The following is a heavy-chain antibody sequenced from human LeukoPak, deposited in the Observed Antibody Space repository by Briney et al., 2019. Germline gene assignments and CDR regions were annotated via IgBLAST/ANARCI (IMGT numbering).Heavy chain of an antibody. D-gene: IGHD6-13*01. V-gene: IGHV4-34*01. J-gene: IGHJ4*02. Sequence: PSETLSLTCAVHGGSFSGYYWSWIRQPPGKGLEWIGEINHSGSTNYNPSLKSRVTISVDTSKDQFSLKLSSVTAADTALYYCAREGYSSSWYYFGYWGQGTLVTVSS. CDR1: GGSFSGYY. CDR2: INHSGST. CDR3: AREGYSSSWYYFGY.